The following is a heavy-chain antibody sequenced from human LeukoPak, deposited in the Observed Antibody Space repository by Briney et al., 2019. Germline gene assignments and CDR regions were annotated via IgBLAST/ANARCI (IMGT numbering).Heavy chain of an antibody. CDR1: GFTLRTYV. V-gene: IGHV3-30*18. CDR3: AKPDTETDIVVVVAAPPPFDY. D-gene: IGHD2-15*01. Sequence: GRALRHSCAASGFTLRTYVMHWVRPAPGKRLEWVAVISYDGSNKYYADSVKGRFTISRDNSKNTLYLQMNSLRAQDTAVYYCAKPDTETDIVVVVAAPPPFDYWGQGTLVTVSS. J-gene: IGHJ4*02. CDR2: ISYDGSNK.